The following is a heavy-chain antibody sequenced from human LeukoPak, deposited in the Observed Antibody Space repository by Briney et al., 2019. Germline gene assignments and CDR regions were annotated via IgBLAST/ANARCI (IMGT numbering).Heavy chain of an antibody. CDR3: AKARHYDFWSGLDY. CDR2: ISGSGGST. Sequence: GGSLRLSCAASGFTFSSYAMSWVRQAPGKGLEWVSGISGSGGSTYYADSVKGRFTISRDNSKNTLYLQMNSLRAEDTAVYYCAKARHYDFWSGLDYWGQGTLVTVSS. D-gene: IGHD3-3*01. V-gene: IGHV3-23*01. CDR1: GFTFSSYA. J-gene: IGHJ4*02.